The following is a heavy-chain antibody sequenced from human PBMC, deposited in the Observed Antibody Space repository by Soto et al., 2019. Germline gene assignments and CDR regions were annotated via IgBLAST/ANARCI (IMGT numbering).Heavy chain of an antibody. Sequence: SETLSLTCTVSGASMYSYQWTWIRQPPGKGLEWIGYIHYSGNSNSNPSLKTRVTMSVDLSKDQFSLKLSSVTAADTAVYYCARRREWLEAFHFYGMDVWGQGTTVTVSS. D-gene: IGHD3-3*01. J-gene: IGHJ6*02. CDR1: GASMYSYQ. CDR3: ARRREWLEAFHFYGMDV. V-gene: IGHV4-59*01. CDR2: IHYSGNS.